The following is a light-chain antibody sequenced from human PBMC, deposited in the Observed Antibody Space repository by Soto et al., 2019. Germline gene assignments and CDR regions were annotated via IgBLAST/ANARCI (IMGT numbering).Light chain of an antibody. CDR3: AAWDDSLNAWV. J-gene: IGLJ3*02. CDR2: SNN. Sequence: QLVLTQPPSASGTPGQRVTISCSGGSSNIGDNTVTWYQQLPGTAPKLLIFSNNQWPSGVPDRFSGSKSGTSASLAISGLQSEDEADYYCAAWDDSLNAWVFGGGTKLTVL. CDR1: SSNIGDNT. V-gene: IGLV1-44*01.